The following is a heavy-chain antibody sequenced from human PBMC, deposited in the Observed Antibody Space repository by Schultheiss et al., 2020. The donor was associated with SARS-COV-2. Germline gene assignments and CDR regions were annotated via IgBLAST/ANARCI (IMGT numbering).Heavy chain of an antibody. CDR3: ASEWGITYYYDSSGYYPPDY. CDR1: GGSISSGGYY. Sequence: SETLSLTCTVSGGSISSGGYYWSWIRQHPGKGLEWIGYIYYSGSTYYNPSLKSRVTISVDTSRNQFSLKLSSVTAADTAVYYCASEWGITYYYDSSGYYPPDYWGQGTLVTVSS. D-gene: IGHD3-22*01. CDR2: IYYSGST. J-gene: IGHJ4*02. V-gene: IGHV4-39*01.